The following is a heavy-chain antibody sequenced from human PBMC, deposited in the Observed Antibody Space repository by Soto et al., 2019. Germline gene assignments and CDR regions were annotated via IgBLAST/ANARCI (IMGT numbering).Heavy chain of an antibody. Sequence: PGGSLRLSCAASGFTFTNYAMTWVRLAPGRRLEWIGYSSNSGSFTRYADSVKGRFSISRDNAKSSLYLQISSLRGDDTATYYCVKSGDNYNLLDYWGQGTPVTVSS. J-gene: IGHJ4*02. CDR2: SSNSGSFT. V-gene: IGHV3-11*06. CDR1: GFTFTNYA. D-gene: IGHD1-1*01. CDR3: VKSGDNYNLLDY.